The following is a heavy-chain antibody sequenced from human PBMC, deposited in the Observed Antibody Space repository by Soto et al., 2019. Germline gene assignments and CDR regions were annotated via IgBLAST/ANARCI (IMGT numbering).Heavy chain of an antibody. J-gene: IGHJ5*02. V-gene: IGHV3-48*03. CDR1: GFTFSSYE. CDR3: ARLSHAYSSSWVHWFDP. CDR2: ISSSGSTI. Sequence: SLRLSCAASGFTFSSYEMNWVRQAPGKGLEWVSYISSSGSTIYYADSVKGRFTISGDNAKNSLYLQMNSLRAEDTAVYYCARLSHAYSSSWVHWFDPWGQGTLVTVSS. D-gene: IGHD6-6*01.